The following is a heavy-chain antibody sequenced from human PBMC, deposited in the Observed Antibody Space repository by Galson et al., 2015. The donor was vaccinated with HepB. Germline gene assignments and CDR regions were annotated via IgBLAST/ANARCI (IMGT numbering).Heavy chain of an antibody. CDR3: ARETDYYSYYNMDV. CDR1: GFTFSSYA. CDR2: IIPIIGTA. Sequence: SVKVSCKASGFTFSSYAISWVRQAPGQGLECMGWIIPIIGTANYAQKFQGRVTITADESTSTAYMELSSLRSEDTAVYYCARETDYYSYYNMDVWGKGTTVTVSS. D-gene: IGHD1-14*01. J-gene: IGHJ6*03. V-gene: IGHV1-69*13.